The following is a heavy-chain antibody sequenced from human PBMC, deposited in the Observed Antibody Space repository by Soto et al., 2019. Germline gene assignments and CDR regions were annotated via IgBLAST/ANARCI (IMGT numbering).Heavy chain of an antibody. J-gene: IGHJ4*02. Sequence: QAQLVQSGAEVKKPGSSVKVSCKASGGTFGSYAISWVRQAPGQGLEWMGGIITIFGSANYAQKFQGRVTITADESTGTAYMELRSLRSDDTAVYYCARAPRDSSGYTFDYWGQGTLVTVSS. CDR3: ARAPRDSSGYTFDY. CDR2: IITIFGSA. V-gene: IGHV1-69*01. D-gene: IGHD3-22*01. CDR1: GGTFGSYA.